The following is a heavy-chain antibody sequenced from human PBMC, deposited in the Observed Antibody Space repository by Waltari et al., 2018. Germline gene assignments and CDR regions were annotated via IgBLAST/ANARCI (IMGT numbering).Heavy chain of an antibody. J-gene: IGHJ6*02. Sequence: QVQLVQSGAEVKKPGSSVKVSCKASGGTFSSYTISWVRQAPGQGLEWMGRIIPILGIANYAQKFQGRVTITADKSTSTAYMELSSLRSEDTAVYYCARGGLAAPGGMDVWGQGTTVTVSS. D-gene: IGHD6-13*01. V-gene: IGHV1-69*02. CDR1: GGTFSSYT. CDR3: ARGGLAAPGGMDV. CDR2: IIPILGIA.